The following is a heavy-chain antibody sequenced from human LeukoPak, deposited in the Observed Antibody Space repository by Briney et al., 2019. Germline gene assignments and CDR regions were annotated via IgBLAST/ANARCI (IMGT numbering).Heavy chain of an antibody. CDR1: GGSFSGYY. D-gene: IGHD3-10*01. J-gene: IGHJ5*02. CDR3: ARVVRGVMLNWFDP. Sequence: PSETLSLTCAVYGGSFSGYYGSWIRQPPGKGLEWIGEINHSGSTNYNPSLKSRVTISVDTSKNQFSLKLSSVTAADTAVYYCARVVRGVMLNWFDPWGQGTLVTVSS. CDR2: INHSGST. V-gene: IGHV4-34*01.